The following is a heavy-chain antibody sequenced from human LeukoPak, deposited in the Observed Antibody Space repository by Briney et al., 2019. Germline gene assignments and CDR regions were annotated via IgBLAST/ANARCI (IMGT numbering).Heavy chain of an antibody. CDR3: ARDGDYGGSSSHYDAFDI. D-gene: IGHD4-23*01. V-gene: IGHV4-4*07. CDR2: IYTSGST. J-gene: IGHJ3*02. Sequence: SETLSLTCTVSGGSISSYYWSWIRQPAGKGLEWIGRIYTSGSTNYNPSLKSRVTMSVDTSKNQFSLKLSSVTAADTAVYYCARDGDYGGSSSHYDAFDIWGQGTMVTVSS. CDR1: GGSISSYY.